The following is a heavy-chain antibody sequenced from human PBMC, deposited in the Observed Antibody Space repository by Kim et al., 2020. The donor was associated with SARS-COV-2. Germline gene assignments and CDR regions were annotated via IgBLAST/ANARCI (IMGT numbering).Heavy chain of an antibody. V-gene: IGHV3-23*01. Sequence: GGSLRLSCAASGFTFSSYAMSWVRQAPGKGLEWVSAISGSGGSTYYADSVKGRFTISRDNSKNTLYLQMNSLRAEDTAVYYCAKGDYDILTGYWDFDYWGQGTLVTVSS. D-gene: IGHD3-9*01. CDR3: AKGDYDILTGYWDFDY. CDR1: GFTFSSYA. J-gene: IGHJ4*02. CDR2: ISGSGGST.